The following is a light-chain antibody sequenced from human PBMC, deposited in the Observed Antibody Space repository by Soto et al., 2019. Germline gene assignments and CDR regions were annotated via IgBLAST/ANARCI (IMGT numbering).Light chain of an antibody. Sequence: EMVMTQSPATLSVSPGERATLSCRASQSVSSNLAWYQQKPGQAPRLLIYGAPNRATGVPARFSGSGSGTQFTLTISSLQSEDFAVYYCQQYNNWPPWTFGQGTKVDIK. CDR1: QSVSSN. J-gene: IGKJ1*01. CDR2: GAP. CDR3: QQYNNWPPWT. V-gene: IGKV3-15*01.